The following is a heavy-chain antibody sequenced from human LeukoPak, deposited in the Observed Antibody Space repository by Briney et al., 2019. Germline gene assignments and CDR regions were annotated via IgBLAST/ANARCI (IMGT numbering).Heavy chain of an antibody. J-gene: IGHJ6*03. CDR3: AGDRYYYDSSGYPTDYYYMDV. CDR2: IYTSGST. D-gene: IGHD3-22*01. Sequence: PSETLSLTCTVSGGSIGSGSYYWSWIRQPAGKGLEWIGRIYTSGSTNYNPSLKSRVTISVDTSKNQFSLKLSSVTAADTAVYYCAGDRYYYDSSGYPTDYYYMDVWGKGTTVTVSS. CDR1: GGSIGSGSYY. V-gene: IGHV4-61*02.